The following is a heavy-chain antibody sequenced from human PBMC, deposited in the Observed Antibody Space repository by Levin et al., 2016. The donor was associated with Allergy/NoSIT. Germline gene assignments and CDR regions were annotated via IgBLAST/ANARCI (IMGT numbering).Heavy chain of an antibody. D-gene: IGHD3-22*01. J-gene: IGHJ4*02. CDR1: GLTLSNAW. CDR2: LRSNAEGGTA. CDR3: IGAYYYDSSALAY. Sequence: GGSLRLSCAASGLTLSNAWMNWVRQAPRKGLEWVGRLRSNAEGGTAQYAAPVKGRFSISRDDSKNTLYLQMNSLKIEDTAVYYCIGAYYYDSSALAYWGQGALVTVSS. V-gene: IGHV3-15*01.